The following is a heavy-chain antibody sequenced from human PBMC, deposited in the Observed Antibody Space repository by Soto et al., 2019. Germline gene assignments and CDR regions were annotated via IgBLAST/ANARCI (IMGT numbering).Heavy chain of an antibody. CDR2: MNPSTGNT. D-gene: IGHD6-19*01. CDR3: ARGRIIVAGGFDP. V-gene: IGHV1-8*01. J-gene: IGHJ5*02. CDR1: GYTFTSYD. Sequence: QVQLVQSGAEVKKPGASVKVSCKASGYTFTSYDIIGVRQATGQGLEWMGWMNPSTGNTDSAEKFQGRLTMTRNTSISTVYMELSSLSFEDTAVYYCARGRIIVAGGFDPWGQGTLVTVSS.